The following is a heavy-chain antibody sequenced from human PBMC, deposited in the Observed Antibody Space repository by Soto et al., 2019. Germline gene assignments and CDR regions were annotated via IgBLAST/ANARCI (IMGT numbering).Heavy chain of an antibody. V-gene: IGHV1-46*01. CDR1: GYTFTSYY. CDR2: INPSGGST. CDR3: ARERSLAVAGIYYYYGMDV. Sequence: ASVKVYCKASGYTFTSYYMHWVRHAPGQGLEWMGIINPSGGSTSYAQKFQGRVTMTRDTSTSTVYMELSSLRSEDTVLYYCARERSLAVAGIYYYYGMDVWGQ. J-gene: IGHJ6*02. D-gene: IGHD6-19*01.